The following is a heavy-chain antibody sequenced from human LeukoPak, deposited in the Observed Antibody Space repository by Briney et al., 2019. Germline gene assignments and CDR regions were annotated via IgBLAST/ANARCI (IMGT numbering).Heavy chain of an antibody. Sequence: SETLSLTCTVSGGSIRSSYYYWGWIRQPPGKGLEWIGSIYDSGSTYYDPSLKSRVTISLDTSKNQFSLKLSSVTAADTAVYYCARDMGYSYGKYYCYGMDVWGQGTTVTVSS. CDR2: IYDSGST. J-gene: IGHJ6*02. D-gene: IGHD5-18*01. V-gene: IGHV4-39*07. CDR1: GGSIRSSYYY. CDR3: ARDMGYSYGKYYCYGMDV.